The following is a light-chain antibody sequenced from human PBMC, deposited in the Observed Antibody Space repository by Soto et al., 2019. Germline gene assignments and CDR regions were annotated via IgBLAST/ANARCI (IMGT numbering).Light chain of an antibody. J-gene: IGKJ3*01. CDR2: GAS. V-gene: IGKV3-15*01. Sequence: EIVMTQSPATLSVSQGERATLSCRASQSVSSNLAWYQQKPGQAPRLLIYGASTRATGIPARFSCSGSGTEFTLTISSLQSEDFEVYYCQQYNNCPFTFGPGTKVDIK. CDR3: QQYNNCPFT. CDR1: QSVSSN.